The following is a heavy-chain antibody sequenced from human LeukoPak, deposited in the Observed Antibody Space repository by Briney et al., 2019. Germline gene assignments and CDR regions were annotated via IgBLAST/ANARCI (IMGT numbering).Heavy chain of an antibody. D-gene: IGHD1-26*01. CDR2: ISSGGSTT. CDR1: GFTFSSYS. V-gene: IGHV3-48*04. J-gene: IGHJ4*02. CDR3: ARDHMGYDY. Sequence: GGSLRLSCAASGFTFSSYSMNWVRQAPGKGLEWVSYISSGGSTTYYAGSVKGRFTVSRDNAKNSLYLQMNSLRAQDTAVYYCARDHMGYDYWGQGTLVTVSS.